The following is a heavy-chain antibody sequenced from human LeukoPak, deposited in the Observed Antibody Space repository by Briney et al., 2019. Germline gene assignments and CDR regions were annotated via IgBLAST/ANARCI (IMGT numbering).Heavy chain of an antibody. D-gene: IGHD3-10*01. CDR3: AKVSYHYYGSGSYVLDY. Sequence: PGGSLRLSCAASGFTFSRYAMSWVRQAPGKGLEWVSAISGSGGSTYYADSVKGRFTISRDNSKNTLYLQMNSLRAEVTAVYYCAKVSYHYYGSGSYVLDYWGQGTLVTVSS. V-gene: IGHV3-23*01. J-gene: IGHJ4*02. CDR2: ISGSGGST. CDR1: GFTFSRYA.